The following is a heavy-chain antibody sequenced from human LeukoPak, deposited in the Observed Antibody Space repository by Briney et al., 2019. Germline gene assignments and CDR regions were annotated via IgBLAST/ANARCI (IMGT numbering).Heavy chain of an antibody. D-gene: IGHD3-22*01. CDR1: GFTFSDYS. Sequence: GGSLRLSCAASGFTFSDYSMKWGRQAPGKGLEWVASVNTVSSYIYYADSMRGRFTISRDNAKNSLFLQMNSLRAEDTAVYYCARLRRNSDRSDFFYYYDHWGQGTLVTVSS. J-gene: IGHJ4*02. CDR2: VNTVSSYI. V-gene: IGHV3-21*01. CDR3: ARLRRNSDRSDFFYYYDH.